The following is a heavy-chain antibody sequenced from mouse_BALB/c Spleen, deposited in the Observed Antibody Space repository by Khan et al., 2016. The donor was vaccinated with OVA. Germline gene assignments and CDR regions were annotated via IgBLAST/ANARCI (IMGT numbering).Heavy chain of an antibody. J-gene: IGHJ2*01. D-gene: IGHD1-1*01. CDR2: INPSTAYT. CDR1: GYTFINYW. Sequence: VQLQESGAELAKPGASVKMSCKASGYTFINYWILWVKQRPGQGLVWIGYINPSTAYTEYNQNFKDKATLTADKSSRTAFMQLSSLTSEDSAVYYCARRGLRWDFAYWGQGTTLTVSS. CDR3: ARRGLRWDFAY. V-gene: IGHV1-7*01.